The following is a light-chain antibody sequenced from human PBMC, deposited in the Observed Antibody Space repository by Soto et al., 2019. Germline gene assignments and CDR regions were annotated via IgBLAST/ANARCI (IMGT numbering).Light chain of an antibody. CDR1: SSDVGGYNY. J-gene: IGLJ3*02. CDR3: TSYTTSSTHWV. CDR2: EVS. V-gene: IGLV2-14*01. Sequence: QSALTQPASVSGSPGQSITISCTGTSSDVGGYNYVSWYQQHPDKAPKLMIYEVSNRPSGVSNRFSGSKSGNTASLPISGLQAEDEADYYCTSYTTSSTHWVFGGGTKVTVL.